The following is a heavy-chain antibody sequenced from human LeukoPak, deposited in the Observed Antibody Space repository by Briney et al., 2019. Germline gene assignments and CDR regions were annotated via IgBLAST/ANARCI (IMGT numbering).Heavy chain of an antibody. D-gene: IGHD3-10*01. V-gene: IGHV4-61*02. CDR2: IYTSGST. CDR3: TSSVTTTYYYGSGSYYLVDY. CDR1: GGSISSGSNY. J-gene: IGHJ4*02. Sequence: SETLSLTCTVSGGSISSGSNYWSWIRQPAGKGLEWIGRIYTSGSTNYNPSLKSRVTISVDTSKNQFSLKLSSVTAADTAVYYCTSSVTTTYYYGSGSYYLVDYWGQGTLVTVSS.